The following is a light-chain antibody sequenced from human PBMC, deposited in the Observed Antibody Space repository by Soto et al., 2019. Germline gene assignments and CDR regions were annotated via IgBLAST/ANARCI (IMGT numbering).Light chain of an antibody. J-gene: IGKJ2*01. CDR3: QQYYTSRRT. CDR2: DAS. V-gene: IGKV3-20*01. CDR1: QSLSNNR. Sequence: VLTQSPGTLSLSPGERATLSCRASQSLSNNRLAWYQQRPGQSPRLLIYDASIRATGIPDRFSGSGSGTDFTLTISRLEPEDFAVYYCQQYYTSRRTFGQGTKLEIK.